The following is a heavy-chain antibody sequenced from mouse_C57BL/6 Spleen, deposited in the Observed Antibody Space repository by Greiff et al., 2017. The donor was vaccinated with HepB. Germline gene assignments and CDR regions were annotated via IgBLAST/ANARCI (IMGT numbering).Heavy chain of an antibody. Sequence: VQLQQPGAELVMPGASVKLSCKASGYTFTSYWMHWVKQRPGQGLEWIGEIDPSDSYTNYNQKFKGKSTLTVDKSSSTAYMQLSSLTSEESAVYYCARGYYGSDYWGQGTTLTVSS. J-gene: IGHJ2*01. CDR1: GYTFTSYW. CDR3: ARGYYGSDY. CDR2: IDPSDSYT. V-gene: IGHV1-69*01. D-gene: IGHD1-1*01.